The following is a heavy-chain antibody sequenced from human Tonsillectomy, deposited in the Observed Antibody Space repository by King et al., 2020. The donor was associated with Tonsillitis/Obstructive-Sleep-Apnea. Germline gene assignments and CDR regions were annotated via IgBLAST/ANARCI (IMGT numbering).Heavy chain of an antibody. J-gene: IGHJ6*03. Sequence: QVQLQQWGAGLLKPSETLSLTCGVYGGSFSGYYWSWIRQPPGKGLELIGEINHSGSTDYNSSLKSRVTISRETSKNQFSLRLTSVTAADTAVYYCGTNAGDYYYYMDVWGKGTTVTVSS. D-gene: IGHD2-2*01. CDR1: GGSFSGYY. V-gene: IGHV4-34*01. CDR2: INHSGST. CDR3: GTNAGDYYYYMDV.